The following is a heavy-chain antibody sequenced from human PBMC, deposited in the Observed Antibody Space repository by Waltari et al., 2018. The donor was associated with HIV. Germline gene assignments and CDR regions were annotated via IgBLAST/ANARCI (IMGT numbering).Heavy chain of an antibody. CDR2: FDPGDGKT. V-gene: IGHV1-24*01. CDR3: TGGGSAFDV. D-gene: IGHD3-16*01. J-gene: IGHJ3*01. Sequence: VQLVQSGAEVKKPGASVKVSCKVSGYTLSELALHWVRQSPGKGLEWMGGFDPGDGKTVYAQKFQGRVTMTEDPSTGSAYMDLTGLRFDDTAVYYCTGGGSAFDVWGQGTMVTVSS. CDR1: GYTLSELA.